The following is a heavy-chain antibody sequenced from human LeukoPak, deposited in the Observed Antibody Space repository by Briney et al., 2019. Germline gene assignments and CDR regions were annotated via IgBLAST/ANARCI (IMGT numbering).Heavy chain of an antibody. V-gene: IGHV6-1*01. CDR3: ARDGVVRPHSGGFDY. CDR1: GDSVSSNSAA. Sequence: SQTLSLTCAISGDSVSSNSAAWNWIRQSPSRGLEWLGRTYYRSKLYRDYAVSLKSRITINPDTSKNQFSLQLKFVAPEDTAVYYCARDGVVRPHSGGFDYWGQGNLVTVSS. CDR2: TYYRSKLYR. J-gene: IGHJ4*02. D-gene: IGHD2-15*01.